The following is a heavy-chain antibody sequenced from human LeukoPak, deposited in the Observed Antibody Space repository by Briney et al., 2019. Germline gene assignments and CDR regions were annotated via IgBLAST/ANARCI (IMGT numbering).Heavy chain of an antibody. CDR3: ARETVATAWDYFDY. CDR2: IKQDGSEK. D-gene: IGHD5-12*01. J-gene: IGHJ4*02. V-gene: IGHV3-7*01. Sequence: GGSLRLSCAASGFTFSNHWMNWVRQAPGKGLEWVANIKQDGSEKYYVDSVKGGFTISRDNAKNSLYLQMNSLRAEDTAVYYCARETVATAWDYFDYWGQGTLVTVSS. CDR1: GFTFSNHW.